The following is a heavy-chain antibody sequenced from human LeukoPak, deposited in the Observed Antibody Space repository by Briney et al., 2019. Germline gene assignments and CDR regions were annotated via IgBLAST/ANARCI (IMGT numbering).Heavy chain of an antibody. CDR3: ARSQIAD. J-gene: IGHJ4*02. CDR1: GFTFNSYW. Sequence: GGSLRLSCVASGFTFNSYWMHWVRQVPGKGLLWFSRINPDGSTTTYADSVKGRFTISRDNAKNTLYLQMNSLRAEDTAVYYCARSQIADWGQGTLVTVSS. CDR2: INPDGSTT. V-gene: IGHV3-74*01.